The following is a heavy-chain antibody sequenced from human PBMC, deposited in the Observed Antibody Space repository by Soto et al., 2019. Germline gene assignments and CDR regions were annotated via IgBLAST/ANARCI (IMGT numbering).Heavy chain of an antibody. CDR3: ARAVPEYSKYWYYYYYYGMDV. Sequence: ASVKVSCKASGYTFTSYGISWVRQAPGQGLEWMGWISAYNGNTNYAQKLQGRVTMTTDTSTSTAYMELRSLRSDDTAVYYCARAVPEYSKYWYYYYYYGMDVWGQGTKVNV. CDR2: ISAYNGNT. CDR1: GYTFTSYG. J-gene: IGHJ6*01. V-gene: IGHV1-18*04. D-gene: IGHD4-4*01.